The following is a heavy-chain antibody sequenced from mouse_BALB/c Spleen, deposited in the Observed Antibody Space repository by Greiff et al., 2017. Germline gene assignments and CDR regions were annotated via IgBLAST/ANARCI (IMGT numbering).Heavy chain of an antibody. Sequence: ESGPGLVKPSQSLSLTCSVTGYSITSGYYWNWIRQFPGNKLEWMGYISYDGSNNYNPSLKNRISITRDTSKNQFFLKLNSVTTEDTATYYCARARATSWFAYWGQGTLVTVSA. D-gene: IGHD3-1*01. J-gene: IGHJ3*01. CDR3: ARARATSWFAY. CDR2: ISYDGSN. V-gene: IGHV3-6*02. CDR1: GYSITSGYY.